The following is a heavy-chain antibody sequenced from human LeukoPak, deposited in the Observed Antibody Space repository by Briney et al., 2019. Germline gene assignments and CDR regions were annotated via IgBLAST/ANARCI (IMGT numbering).Heavy chain of an antibody. CDR2: ISISSTTI. CDR3: ARAGRLQYGDYVAFDY. CDR1: GFTFSNAW. V-gene: IGHV3-11*01. D-gene: IGHD4-17*01. J-gene: IGHJ4*02. Sequence: GGSLRLSCAASGFTFSNAWMSWVRQAPGKGLEWVSYISISSTTIYYADSVKGRFTFSKDNAKNSLYLQMNSLRDEDTAVYYCARAGRLQYGDYVAFDYWGQGTLVTVSS.